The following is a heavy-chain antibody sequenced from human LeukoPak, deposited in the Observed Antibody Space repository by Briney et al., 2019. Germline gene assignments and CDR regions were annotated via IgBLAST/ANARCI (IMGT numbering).Heavy chain of an antibody. CDR2: ISSSGSTI. V-gene: IGHV3-48*03. D-gene: IGHD2-2*03. J-gene: IGHJ5*02. CDR1: GFTFSSYE. Sequence: PGGSLRLSCAASGFTFSSYEMNWVRQAPGKGLEWVSYISSSGSTIYYADSVKGRFTISRDNAKNSLYLQMHSLRAEDTAVYYCARDLGIVVVPAAIPWGQGTLVTVSS. CDR3: ARDLGIVVVPAAIP.